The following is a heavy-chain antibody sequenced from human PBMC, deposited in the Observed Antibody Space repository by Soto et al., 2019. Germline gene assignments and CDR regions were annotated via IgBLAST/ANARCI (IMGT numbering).Heavy chain of an antibody. J-gene: IGHJ6*03. CDR2: IIPILGIA. Sequence: GASVKVSCKAPGGTFSSYTISWVRQAPGQGLEWMGRIIPILGIANYAQKFQGRVTITADKSTSTAYMELSSLRSEDTAVYYCARGGTMVRGVDYYYYYMDVWGKGTTVTVSS. V-gene: IGHV1-69*02. CDR3: ARGGTMVRGVDYYYYYMDV. CDR1: GGTFSSYT. D-gene: IGHD3-10*01.